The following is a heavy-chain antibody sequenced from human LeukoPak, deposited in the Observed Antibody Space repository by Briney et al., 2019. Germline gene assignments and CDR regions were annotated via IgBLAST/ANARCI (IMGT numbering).Heavy chain of an antibody. CDR2: IYSGGST. CDR1: GFTVSSNY. V-gene: IGHV3-66*01. CDR3: AREGEVAGTFDY. J-gene: IGHJ4*02. D-gene: IGHD6-19*01. Sequence: GGSLRLSCAASGFTVSSNYMSWVRQAPGKGLEWVSVIYSGGSTYYADSVKGRFTISRDNSKNTLYLQMNSLRAEGTAVYYCAREGEVAGTFDYWGQGTLVTVSS.